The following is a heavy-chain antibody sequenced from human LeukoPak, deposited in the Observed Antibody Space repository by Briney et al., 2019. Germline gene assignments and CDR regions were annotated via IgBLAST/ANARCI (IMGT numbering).Heavy chain of an antibody. D-gene: IGHD3-10*01. J-gene: IGHJ4*02. CDR3: ARDRLLWFGEKGLDY. V-gene: IGHV4-39*07. Sequence: SETLSLTFTVSGDSISSSSYYWGWIRQPPGKGLEWIGNIHYSGSTYYNPSLKSRVTISVDTSKNQFSLKLSSVTAADTAVYYCARDRLLWFGEKGLDYWGQGALVTVSS. CDR2: IHYSGST. CDR1: GDSISSSSYY.